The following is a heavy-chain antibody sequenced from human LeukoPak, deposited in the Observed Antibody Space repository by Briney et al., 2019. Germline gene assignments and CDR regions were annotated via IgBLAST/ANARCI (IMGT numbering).Heavy chain of an antibody. D-gene: IGHD3-3*01. V-gene: IGHV3-33*08. CDR3: ASEGTYYDFWSGYYY. J-gene: IGHJ4*02. Sequence: PGRSLRLSCAASGFTFSSYGMHWVRQAPGKGLEWVAVIWYDGSNKYYADSVKGRFTISRDNSKNTLYLQMNSLRAEDTAVYYCASEGTYYDFWSGYYYWGQGTLVTVSS. CDR1: GFTFSSYG. CDR2: IWYDGSNK.